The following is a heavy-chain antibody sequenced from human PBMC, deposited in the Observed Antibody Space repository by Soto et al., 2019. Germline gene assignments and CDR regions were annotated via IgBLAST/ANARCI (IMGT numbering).Heavy chain of an antibody. V-gene: IGHV3-7*01. CDR3: VGALTYEVPYYYYGMDV. J-gene: IGHJ6*02. Sequence: PGGSLRLSCAASGFTFSSYGMHWVRQAPGKGLEWVANIKQGGNEKLYVDSVKGRFTISRDNDKKSLYLQMDSLRVEDTAVYYCVGALTYEVPYYYYGMDVWGQGTTVTVSS. CDR2: IKQGGNEK. CDR1: GFTFSSYG. D-gene: IGHD3-16*01.